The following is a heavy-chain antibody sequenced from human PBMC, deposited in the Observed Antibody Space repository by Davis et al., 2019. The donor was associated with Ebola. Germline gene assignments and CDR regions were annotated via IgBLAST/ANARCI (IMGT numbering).Heavy chain of an antibody. J-gene: IGHJ2*01. CDR1: GGSFSGYY. D-gene: IGHD6-13*01. V-gene: IGHV4-34*01. CDR3: ARASSSSWYLGYFDL. Sequence: GSLRLSCAVYGGSFSGYYWSWIRQPPGKGLEWIGEINHSGSTNYNPSLKSRVTISVDTSKNQFSLKLSSVTAADTAVYYCARASSSSWYLGYFDLWGRGTLVTVSS. CDR2: INHSGST.